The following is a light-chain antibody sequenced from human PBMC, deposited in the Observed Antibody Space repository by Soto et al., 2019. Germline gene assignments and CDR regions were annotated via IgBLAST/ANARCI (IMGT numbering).Light chain of an antibody. J-gene: IGLJ2*01. Sequence: QSVLTQPASVSGSPGQSITISCTGTSSDVGGYNYVSWYQQHPGKAPKLMIYDVSNRPSGVSNRFSGSKSGNTASLTISGLQAEDEADYYCSSYTSSSLVFGGGTKLPS. CDR3: SSYTSSSLV. CDR2: DVS. V-gene: IGLV2-14*03. CDR1: SSDVGGYNY.